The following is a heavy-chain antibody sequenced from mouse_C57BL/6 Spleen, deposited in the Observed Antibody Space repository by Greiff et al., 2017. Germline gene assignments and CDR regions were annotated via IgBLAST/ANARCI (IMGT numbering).Heavy chain of an antibody. V-gene: IGHV5-6*01. D-gene: IGHD1-1*01. CDR3: ARPNYYGSSYAAMDY. Sequence: EVMLVESGGDLVKPGGSLKLSCAASGFTFSSYGMSWVRQTPDKRLEWVATISSGGSYTYYPDSVKGRFTISRDNAKNTLYLQMSSLKSEDTAMYYCARPNYYGSSYAAMDYWGQGTSVTVSS. CDR2: ISSGGSYT. J-gene: IGHJ4*01. CDR1: GFTFSSYG.